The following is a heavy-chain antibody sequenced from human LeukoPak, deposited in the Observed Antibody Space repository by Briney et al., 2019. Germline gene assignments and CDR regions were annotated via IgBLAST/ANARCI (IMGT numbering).Heavy chain of an antibody. Sequence: SETLSLTCTVSGYSISSGYYWGWIRQPPGKGLEWIGSIYYSGSTYYNPSLKSRVTISVDTSKNQFSLKLSSVTAADTAVYYCARLHDYVWGSYRVFDYWGQGTLVTVSS. CDR2: IYYSGST. J-gene: IGHJ4*02. CDR1: GYSISSGYY. D-gene: IGHD3-16*02. V-gene: IGHV4-38-2*02. CDR3: ARLHDYVWGSYRVFDY.